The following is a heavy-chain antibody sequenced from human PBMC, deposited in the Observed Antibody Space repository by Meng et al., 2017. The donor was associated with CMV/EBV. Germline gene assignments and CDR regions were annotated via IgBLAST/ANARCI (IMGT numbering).Heavy chain of an antibody. D-gene: IGHD3-22*01. CDR3: AHRRYYYDSSGFGP. CDR1: GFSLSTSGVG. V-gene: IGHV2-5*01. J-gene: IGHJ5*02. CDR2: IYWNDDK. Sequence: SGPTLVKPTQTLTLTCTFSGFSLSTSGVGVGWIRQPPGKALEWLALIYWNDDKRYSPSLKSRLTITKDTSKNQVVLTMTNMDPVDTATYYCAHRRYYYDSSGFGPWGQGTLVTVSS.